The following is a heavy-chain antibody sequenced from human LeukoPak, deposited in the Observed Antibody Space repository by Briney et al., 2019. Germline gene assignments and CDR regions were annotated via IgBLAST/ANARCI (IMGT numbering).Heavy chain of an antibody. J-gene: IGHJ5*02. CDR2: IYYGGST. Sequence: SETLSLTCTVSGGSISSSSYYWGWIRQPPGKGLEWIGSIYYGGSTYYNPSLKSRVTISVDTSKNQFSLKLSSVTAADTAVYYCARRVAAADYNWFDPWGQGTLVTVSS. D-gene: IGHD6-13*01. V-gene: IGHV4-39*01. CDR3: ARRVAAADYNWFDP. CDR1: GGSISSSSYY.